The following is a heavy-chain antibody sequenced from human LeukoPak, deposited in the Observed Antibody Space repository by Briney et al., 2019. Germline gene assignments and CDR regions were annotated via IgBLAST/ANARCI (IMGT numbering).Heavy chain of an antibody. J-gene: IGHJ4*02. V-gene: IGHV3-30*02. CDR3: ATSPGLGYSSSLTGVDY. CDR1: GFTFSSYG. Sequence: GGSLRLSCAASGFTFSSYGMHWVRQAPGKGLEWVAFIRYDGSNKYYADSVKGRFTISRDNSKNTLYLQMNSLRAEDTAVYYCATSPGLGYSSSLTGVDYWGQGTLVTVSS. CDR2: IRYDGSNK. D-gene: IGHD6-6*01.